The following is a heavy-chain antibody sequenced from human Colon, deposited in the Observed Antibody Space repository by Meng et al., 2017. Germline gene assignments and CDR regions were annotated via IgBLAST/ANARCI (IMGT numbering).Heavy chain of an antibody. V-gene: IGHV3-11*04. CDR1: RFIFSDYY. J-gene: IGHJ3*02. CDR2: VSSGGSSI. CDR3: SSAASTSRYGSGFDAFKI. Sequence: GESLKISCAASRFIFSDYYMSWIRQAPGKGLEWVSYVSSGGSSIFYSDSVKGRFTISRDNAKNSLYLQMNSLGAEDTAVYYCSSAASTSRYGSGFDAFKIWGQGTMVTVSS. D-gene: IGHD6-19*01.